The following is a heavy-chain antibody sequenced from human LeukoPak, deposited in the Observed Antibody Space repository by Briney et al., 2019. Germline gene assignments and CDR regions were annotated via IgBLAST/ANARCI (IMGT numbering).Heavy chain of an antibody. V-gene: IGHV1-2*04. CDR1: GYTFTGYY. CDR2: ITPRSGGT. J-gene: IGHJ4*02. Sequence: ASVKVPCKASGYTFTGYYMHWVRQAPGQGLEWMGRITPRSGGTNYAQKFQGWVTMTRDTSITTAYLELNRLRSDDTAVYYCVRGIEGGSGYYSKLPGGYWGQGTLVTVSS. CDR3: VRGIEGGSGYYSKLPGGY. D-gene: IGHD2/OR15-2a*01.